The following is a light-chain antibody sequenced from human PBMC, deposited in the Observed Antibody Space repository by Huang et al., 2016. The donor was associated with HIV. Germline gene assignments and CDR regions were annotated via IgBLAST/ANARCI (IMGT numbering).Light chain of an antibody. CDR1: QSVSSN. CDR3: QQYNDWYT. V-gene: IGKV3-15*01. J-gene: IGKJ2*01. Sequence: EIVLTQSPATLSVSPGERATLSCRASQSVSSNLAWFQQKPGQAPRLLSYGASTRATVIPARFSGTGSGTAFTLTISSLQSEDFAVYFCQQYNDWYTFGQGTKLEI. CDR2: GAS.